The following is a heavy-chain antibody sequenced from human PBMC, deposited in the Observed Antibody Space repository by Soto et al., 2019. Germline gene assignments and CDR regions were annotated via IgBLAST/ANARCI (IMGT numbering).Heavy chain of an antibody. V-gene: IGHV4-39*01. CDR3: ARHGRGFSRYYYYGVDV. CDR1: GGSISSSGYY. Sequence: SETLSLTCTVSGGSISSSGYYWGWIRQPPGKGLEWIGSMYDSGSTYYNPSLKSPSLKSRVTISVDTSKSQFFLKLISVTAADTAMYFCARHGRGFSRYYYYGVDVWGQGTPVTVYS. D-gene: IGHD1-26*01. J-gene: IGHJ6*02. CDR2: MYDSGST.